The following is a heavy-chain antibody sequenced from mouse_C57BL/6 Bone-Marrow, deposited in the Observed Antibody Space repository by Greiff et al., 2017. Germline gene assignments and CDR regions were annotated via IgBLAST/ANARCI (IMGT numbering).Heavy chain of an antibody. CDR3: ARSRTGTEFDY. CDR2: IYPGDGDT. V-gene: IGHV1-82*01. Sequence: QVQLKESGPELVKPGASVKISCKASGYAFSSSWMNWVKQRPGKGLEWIGLIYPGDGDTNYNGKFKGKATLTAAKSSSTAYIQLSSLTYEDSAVYFCARSRTGTEFDYWGQGTTLTVAS. D-gene: IGHD4-1*01. J-gene: IGHJ2*01. CDR1: GYAFSSSW.